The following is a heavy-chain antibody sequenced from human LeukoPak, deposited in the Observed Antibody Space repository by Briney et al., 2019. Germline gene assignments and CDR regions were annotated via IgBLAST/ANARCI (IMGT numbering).Heavy chain of an antibody. CDR2: ISAYNGNT. V-gene: IGHV1-18*01. D-gene: IGHD3-10*01. CDR1: GYTFSSYG. CDR3: ARATGSETSYYF. Sequence: GASVKVSCKASGYTFSSYGISWVRQAPGQGLKWMGWISAYNGNTNYAQKLQGRVTMTTDTSTNTAYMELRSLRSDDTAVYYCARATGSETSYYFWGQGTLVTVSS. J-gene: IGHJ4*02.